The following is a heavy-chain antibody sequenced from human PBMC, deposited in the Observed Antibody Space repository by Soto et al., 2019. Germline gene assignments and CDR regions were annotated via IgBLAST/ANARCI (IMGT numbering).Heavy chain of an antibody. J-gene: IGHJ4*02. CDR2: IYYSGRT. CDR3: ARDRSTSTDFFDY. Sequence: PSETLSLTCTVSGGSISSDDYYWTWIRQPPGKGLQWIGYIYYSGRTSYNPSLDSRITISIDTSKNRFSLNLSSVTAADTAVYYCARDRSTSTDFFDYWGKLALVT. CDR1: GGSISSDDYY. V-gene: IGHV4-30-4*01.